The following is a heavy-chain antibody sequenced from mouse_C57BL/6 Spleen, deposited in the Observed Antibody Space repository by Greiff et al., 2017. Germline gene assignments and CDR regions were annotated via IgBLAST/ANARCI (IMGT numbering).Heavy chain of an antibody. Sequence: QVQLQQSGPELVKPGASVKISCKASGYAFSSSWMNWVKQRPGKGLEWIGRIYPGDGDTNYNGKFKGKVTLTADKSSSTAYMQLSSLTSEDSAVYFCEREDLRRQLAYWGQGTLVTVSA. V-gene: IGHV1-82*01. CDR2: IYPGDGDT. CDR1: GYAFSSSW. J-gene: IGHJ3*01. CDR3: EREDLRRQLAY. D-gene: IGHD5-1*01.